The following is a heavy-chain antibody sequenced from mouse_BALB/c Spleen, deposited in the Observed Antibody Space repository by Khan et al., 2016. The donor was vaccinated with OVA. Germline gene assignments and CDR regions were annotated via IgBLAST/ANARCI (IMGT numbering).Heavy chain of an antibody. Sequence: EVQVVESGGGLVQPGGSRKLSCAASGFSFSSFGMHWVRQAPKKGLEWVAYMSSGSSTIYYVDTVKGRFTISRDNPKNTLFLQMTRLRSEETAMYYGARAGGNFHWYFDVWGAGTSVTVSS. V-gene: IGHV5-17*02. CDR3: ARAGGNFHWYFDV. CDR2: MSSGSSTI. J-gene: IGHJ1*01. D-gene: IGHD2-1*01. CDR1: GFSFSSFG.